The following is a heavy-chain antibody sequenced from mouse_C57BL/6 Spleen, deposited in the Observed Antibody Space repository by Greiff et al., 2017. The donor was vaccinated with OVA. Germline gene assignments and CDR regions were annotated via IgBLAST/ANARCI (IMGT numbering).Heavy chain of an antibody. CDR3: ARLLWNFDY. Sequence: VQLQQPGAELVRPGSSVKLSCKASGYTFTSYWMDWVKQRPGQGLEWIGNIYPSDSETHYNQKFKDKATLTVDKSSSTAYMQLSSLTSEDSAVYYCARLLWNFDYWGQGTTLTVSS. CDR1: GYTFTSYW. CDR2: IYPSDSET. J-gene: IGHJ2*01. D-gene: IGHD2-1*01. V-gene: IGHV1-61*01.